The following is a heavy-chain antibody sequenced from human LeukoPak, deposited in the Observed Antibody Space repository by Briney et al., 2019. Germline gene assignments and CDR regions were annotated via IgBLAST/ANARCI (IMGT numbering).Heavy chain of an antibody. CDR2: INHSGST. J-gene: IGHJ5*02. CDR1: GGSFSGYY. Sequence: PSETLSLTCAVYGGSFSGYYWSWIRQPPGKGLEWIGEINHSGSTNYNPSLKSRVTISVDTSKNQFSLELSSVTAADTAVYYCARMGMIRGVKPWGQGTLVTVSS. D-gene: IGHD3-10*01. CDR3: ARMGMIRGVKP. V-gene: IGHV4-34*01.